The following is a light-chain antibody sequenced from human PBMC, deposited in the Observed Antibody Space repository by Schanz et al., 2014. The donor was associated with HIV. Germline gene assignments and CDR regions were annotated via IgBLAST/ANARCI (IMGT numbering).Light chain of an antibody. V-gene: IGKV1-5*03. CDR2: QAS. Sequence: DIQMTQSPSTLSASVGDRVTITCRASQSISDRLAWYQHKSGRAPKLLIYQASSLATGVPSRFRGSGSGTEFTLTISSLQPDDFATYYCQQYDIISWTFGLGTKVETK. J-gene: IGKJ1*01. CDR1: QSISDR. CDR3: QQYDIISWT.